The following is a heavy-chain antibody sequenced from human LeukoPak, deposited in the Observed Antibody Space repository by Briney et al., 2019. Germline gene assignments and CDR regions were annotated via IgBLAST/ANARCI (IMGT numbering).Heavy chain of an antibody. CDR1: GYTFTSYY. CDR2: INPSGGST. Sequence: GASVKVSCKASGYTFTSYYMHWVRQAPGQGLEWMGIINPSGGSTSYAQKFQGRVTMTRDMSTSTVYMELSSLRSEDTAVYYCARDRRYCSGGSCPPGEGYMDVWGKGTTVTVSS. D-gene: IGHD2-15*01. J-gene: IGHJ6*03. CDR3: ARDRRYCSGGSCPPGEGYMDV. V-gene: IGHV1-46*01.